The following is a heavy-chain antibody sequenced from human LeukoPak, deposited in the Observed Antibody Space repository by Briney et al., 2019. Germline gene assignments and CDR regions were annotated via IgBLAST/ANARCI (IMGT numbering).Heavy chain of an antibody. CDR1: GGTFSSYA. V-gene: IGHV1-46*04. D-gene: IGHD2-15*01. CDR2: INPNGGST. Sequence: GSSVKVSCKASGGTFSSYAISWVRQAPGQGLEWMGIINPNGGSTTYAQKLRGRVTMTRDMSTTTIYMELSSLRSEDTAVYYCARGSESYSMGDYWGQGTLVTVST. J-gene: IGHJ4*02. CDR3: ARGSESYSMGDY.